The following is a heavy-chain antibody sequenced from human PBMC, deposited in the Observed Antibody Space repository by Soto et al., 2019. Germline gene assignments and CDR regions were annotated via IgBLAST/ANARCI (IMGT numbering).Heavy chain of an antibody. CDR2: TYYRSKWYS. V-gene: IGHV6-1*01. D-gene: IGHD2-15*01. CDR1: GDSVSNNKAT. CDR3: ARQVLGGMDV. J-gene: IGHJ6*02. Sequence: QVQLQQSGPGLVKPSQTLSLTCVISGDSVSNNKATWNWIRQSPSRGLEWLGRTYYRSKWYSEYAPSGKSRTNISPDTSKSQFSLQLTSVTPEDTAVYYCARQVLGGMDVWGQGTRVTVS.